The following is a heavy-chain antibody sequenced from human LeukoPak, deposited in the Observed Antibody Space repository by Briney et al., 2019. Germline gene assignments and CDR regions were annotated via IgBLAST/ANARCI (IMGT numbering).Heavy chain of an antibody. CDR2: INTGGGT. Sequence: GGSLRLSCAASGFTFDDYAMHWVRQAPGKGLEWVSTINTGGGTYYAASVKGRFTLSRENSRNTLYLQMNSLRAEDTAVYYCARDLHEYYFDYWGQGTLVNVSS. J-gene: IGHJ4*02. CDR3: ARDLHEYYFDY. V-gene: IGHV3-23*01. CDR1: GFTFDDYA.